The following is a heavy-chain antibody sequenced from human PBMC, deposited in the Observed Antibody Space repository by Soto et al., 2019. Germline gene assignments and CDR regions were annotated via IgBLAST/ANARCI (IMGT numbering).Heavy chain of an antibody. CDR1: GDSVSSNSVA. CDR3: ARDSPGYGDYVLFDY. D-gene: IGHD4-17*01. J-gene: IGHJ4*02. Sequence: SQTLSLTCAISGDSVSSNSVAWNWIRQSPSRGLEWLGRTYYRSKWSNDYAVSVESRITINPDTSKNQFSLQLDSVTPEDTAVYYCARDSPGYGDYVLFDYWGQGTRVTFSS. CDR2: TYYRSKWSN. V-gene: IGHV6-1*01.